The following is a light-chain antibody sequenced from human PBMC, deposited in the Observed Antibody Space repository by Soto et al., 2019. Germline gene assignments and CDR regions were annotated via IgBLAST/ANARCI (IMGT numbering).Light chain of an antibody. CDR3: QSADSSGTHWV. CDR2: KDS. CDR1: ALPKQY. J-gene: IGLJ3*02. Sequence: SSELTQPPSVSVSPGQTARITCSGDALPKQYAYWYQQKPGQAPVLVIYKDSERPSGIPERFSGSSSGTTVTLTISGVQAEDEADYYCQSADSSGTHWVFGGGTKVTVL. V-gene: IGLV3-25*03.